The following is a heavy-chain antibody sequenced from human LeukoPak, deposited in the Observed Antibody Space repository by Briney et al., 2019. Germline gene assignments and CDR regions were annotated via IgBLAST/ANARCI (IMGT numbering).Heavy chain of an antibody. CDR1: GLTFSSYS. V-gene: IGHV3-21*01. Sequence: GGSLRLSCAASGLTFSSYSMNWVRQAPGKGLEWVSSISSSSSYIYYADSVKGRFTISRDNAKSSLYLQMNSLRAEDTAVYYCARVSNIVVVPAALDYWGQGTLVTVSS. J-gene: IGHJ4*02. D-gene: IGHD2-2*01. CDR3: ARVSNIVVVPAALDY. CDR2: ISSSSSYI.